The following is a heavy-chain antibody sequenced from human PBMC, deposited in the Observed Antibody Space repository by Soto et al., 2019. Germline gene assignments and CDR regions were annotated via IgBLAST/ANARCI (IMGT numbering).Heavy chain of an antibody. J-gene: IGHJ5*02. V-gene: IGHV4-4*02. CDR3: ARGASFLIAVAETNWFDP. CDR2: IYHSGST. Sequence: PSETLSLTCAVSGGSISSSSWWSWVRQPPGKGLEWIGEIYHSGSTNYNPSLKSRVTISVDKSKNQFSLKLSSVTAADTAVYYCARGASFLIAVAETNWFDPWGQGTLVTVSS. CDR1: GGSISSSSW. D-gene: IGHD6-19*01.